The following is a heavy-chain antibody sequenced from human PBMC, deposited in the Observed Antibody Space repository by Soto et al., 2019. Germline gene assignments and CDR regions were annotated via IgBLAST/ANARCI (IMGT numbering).Heavy chain of an antibody. V-gene: IGHV4-34*01. Sequence: SETLSLTGSVYGGSFSGCHWSCIRQPPGKGLEWIGEFNHSGSSNYNPSLKSRVTISVDTSKSQFSLKLSSVTAADTAVYYCARGRQVYYGSGSYYLRTGYYFDYWGQGTMVAVSS. J-gene: IGHJ4*02. D-gene: IGHD3-10*01. CDR2: FNHSGSS. CDR1: GGSFSGCH. CDR3: ARGRQVYYGSGSYYLRTGYYFDY.